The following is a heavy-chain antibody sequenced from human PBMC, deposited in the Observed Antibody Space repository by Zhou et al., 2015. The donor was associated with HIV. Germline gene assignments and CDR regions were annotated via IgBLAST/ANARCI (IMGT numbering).Heavy chain of an antibody. D-gene: IGHD3-22*01. V-gene: IGHV1-69*01. J-gene: IGHJ6*02. CDR2: IIAGFGTL. CDR3: ARGGSNYYDSRTGDYYYGMDV. CDR1: GGTFISYA. Sequence: QVQLVQSAAEVKKPGSSVKVSCKTSGGTFISYAVSWVRQAPGQGVEWMGGIIAGFGTLNYAQKFQGRVSLNADESTRTAYMELRSLRSEDTAVYYCARGGSNYYDSRTGDYYYGMDVWGQGTTVTVSS.